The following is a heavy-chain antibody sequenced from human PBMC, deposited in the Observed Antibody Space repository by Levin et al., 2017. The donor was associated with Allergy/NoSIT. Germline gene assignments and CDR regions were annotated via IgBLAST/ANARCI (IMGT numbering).Heavy chain of an antibody. Sequence: PGGSLRLSCAASGFIFDDYAMHWVRQAPGKGLEWVSGISWNSGNLGYADSVRGRFTISRDTAKNSLYLQMNSLRAEDTALYYCAKDITPNYHDSSGFDYWGQGTLVTVSS. CDR1: GFIFDDYA. V-gene: IGHV3-9*01. J-gene: IGHJ4*02. CDR2: ISWNSGNL. CDR3: AKDITPNYHDSSGFDY. D-gene: IGHD3-22*01.